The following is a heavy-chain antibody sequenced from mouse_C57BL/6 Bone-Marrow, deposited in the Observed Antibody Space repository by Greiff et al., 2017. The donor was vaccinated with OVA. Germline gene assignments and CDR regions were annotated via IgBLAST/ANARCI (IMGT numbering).Heavy chain of an antibody. V-gene: IGHV1-15*01. D-gene: IGHD1-1*01. CDR2: IDPETGGT. CDR1: GYTFTDYE. Sequence: QVQLQQSGAELVRPGASVTLSCKASGYTFTDYEMHWVKQTPVHGLEWIGAIDPETGGTAYNQKFKGKAILTADKSSSTAYMELRSLTSEDSAVYYCTRRGIYYGSSYFDYWGQGTTLTVSS. CDR3: TRRGIYYGSSYFDY. J-gene: IGHJ2*01.